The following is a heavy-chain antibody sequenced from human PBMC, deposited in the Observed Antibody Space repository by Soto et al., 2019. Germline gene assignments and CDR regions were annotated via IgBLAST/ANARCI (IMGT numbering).Heavy chain of an antibody. V-gene: IGHV4-59*01. CDR3: ARGSLVYDS. Sequence: QVQLQESGPRLVKPSETLLLTCSVSGDSLNNNCWTWIRQAPGTAPELVGYIYYKGDTRYNPSLESRVTISLDTPKNQFSLHLRSVTGADTAVYFCARGSLVYDSWGQGILVTVSS. J-gene: IGHJ4*02. D-gene: IGHD3-16*01. CDR2: IYYKGDT. CDR1: GDSLNNNC.